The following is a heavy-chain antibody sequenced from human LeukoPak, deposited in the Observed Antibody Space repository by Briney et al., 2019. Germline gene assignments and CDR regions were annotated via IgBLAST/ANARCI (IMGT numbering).Heavy chain of an antibody. D-gene: IGHD1-26*01. CDR3: AKSPSGRSRISRFDY. CDR2: ISYDGGNK. V-gene: IGHV3-30*18. J-gene: IGHJ4*02. CDR1: GFTFSSYG. Sequence: PGRSLRLSCAASGFTFSSYGMHWVRQAPGKGLEWVAVISYDGGNKYYADSVNGRFTISRDNSKNTLSLQMNSLRAEDTAVYYCAKSPSGRSRISRFDYWGQGILVTVSS.